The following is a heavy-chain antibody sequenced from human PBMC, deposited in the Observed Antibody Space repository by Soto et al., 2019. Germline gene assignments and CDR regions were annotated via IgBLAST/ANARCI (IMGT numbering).Heavy chain of an antibody. CDR3: AREPTIAAVFFQH. Sequence: GGSLRLSCAASGFTFISYSMNWVRQAPGKGLEWVSSISSSSSYIYYADSVKGRFTISRDNAKNSLYLQMNSLRAEDTAVYYCAREPTIAAVFFQHWGQGTLVTV. CDR1: GFTFISYS. J-gene: IGHJ1*01. CDR2: ISSSSSYI. V-gene: IGHV3-21*01. D-gene: IGHD6-13*01.